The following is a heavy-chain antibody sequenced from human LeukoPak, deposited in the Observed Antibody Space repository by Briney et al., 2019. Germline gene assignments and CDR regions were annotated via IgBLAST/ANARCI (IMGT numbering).Heavy chain of an antibody. Sequence: GGSLRLSCAASGFTFSKYWMSWGRQAPGKGLEWVANMKQDGGEKYYVDSVKGRFTISRDNSKNTLYLQMNSLRAEDTAVYYCASLEQLVPVDYWGQGTLVTVSS. D-gene: IGHD6-13*01. V-gene: IGHV3-7*03. CDR2: MKQDGGEK. CDR3: ASLEQLVPVDY. CDR1: GFTFSKYW. J-gene: IGHJ4*02.